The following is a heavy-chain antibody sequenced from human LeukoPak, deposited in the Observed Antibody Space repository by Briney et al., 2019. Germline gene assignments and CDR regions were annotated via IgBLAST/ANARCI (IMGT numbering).Heavy chain of an antibody. J-gene: IGHJ4*02. CDR3: ARDAGYGYDRFDY. D-gene: IGHD5-18*01. CDR2: IKEGGSDK. Sequence: GGSLRLSCAASGFIFSSYWMAWVRQAPGKGLEWVANIKEGGSDKNYVDSVKGRFTISRDNAKNSLYLQMNSLRAEDTAVYYCARDAGYGYDRFDYWGQGTQVTVSS. V-gene: IGHV3-7*01. CDR1: GFIFSSYW.